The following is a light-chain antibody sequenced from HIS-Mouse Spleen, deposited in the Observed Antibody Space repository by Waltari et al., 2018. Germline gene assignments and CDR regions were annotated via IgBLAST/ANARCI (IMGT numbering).Light chain of an antibody. J-gene: IGLJ1*01. CDR1: SSDVGGYNY. CDR3: SSYAGSNNYV. Sequence: QSALTQPPSASGSPGQSVTISCTGTSSDVGGYNYVSWYQQHPGKAPKLMIYEVSKRASGGPYRFSGSKSGNTASLTVSGLQAEDEADYYCSSYAGSNNYVFGTGTKVTVL. CDR2: EVS. V-gene: IGLV2-8*01.